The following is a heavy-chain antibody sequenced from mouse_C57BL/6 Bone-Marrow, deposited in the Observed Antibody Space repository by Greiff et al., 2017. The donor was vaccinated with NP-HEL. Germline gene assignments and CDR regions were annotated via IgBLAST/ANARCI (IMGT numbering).Heavy chain of an antibody. CDR3: ASGYYGSSPFAY. CDR2: IWGVGST. J-gene: IGHJ3*01. V-gene: IGHV2-6*01. CDR1: GFSLTSYG. Sequence: VKLMESGPGLVAPSQSLSITCTVSGFSLTSYGVDWVRQSPGKGLAWLGAIWGVGSTNYNSALKSRLSISKDNSKSQVFLKMNSLQTDDTAMYYCASGYYGSSPFAYCGQGTLVTVSA. D-gene: IGHD1-1*01.